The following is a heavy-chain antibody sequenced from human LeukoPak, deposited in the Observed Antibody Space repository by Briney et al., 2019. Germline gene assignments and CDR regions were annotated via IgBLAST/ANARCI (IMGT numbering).Heavy chain of an antibody. CDR3: AKGKINHEGAFDI. CDR1: GFSFSSYA. Sequence: GGSLRLSCAASGFSFSSYAMSWARQAPGKGLEWVTGFTDSFSGSGGSTQYADSVKGRFTISRDNSKNTLYLQMNSLRAEDTAVHYCAKGKINHEGAFDIWGQGTMVTVSS. CDR2: FTDSFSGSGGST. V-gene: IGHV3-23*01. J-gene: IGHJ3*02.